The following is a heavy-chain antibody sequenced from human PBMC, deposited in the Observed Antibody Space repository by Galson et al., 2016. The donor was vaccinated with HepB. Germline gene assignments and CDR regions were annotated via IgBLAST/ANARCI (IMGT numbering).Heavy chain of an antibody. J-gene: IGHJ2*01. CDR3: TTEIRYFDWVVSWTPHWYFDL. CDR2: IKSKTDGGTT. CDR1: GFTFSNAW. Sequence: SLRLSCAASGFTFSNAWMSWVRQAPGKGLEWVGRIKSKTDGGTTDYAAPVKGRFTISRDDSKNTLYLQMNSLKTEDTAVYYCTTEIRYFDWVVSWTPHWYFDLGGPGTLVTVSS. D-gene: IGHD3-9*01. V-gene: IGHV3-15*01.